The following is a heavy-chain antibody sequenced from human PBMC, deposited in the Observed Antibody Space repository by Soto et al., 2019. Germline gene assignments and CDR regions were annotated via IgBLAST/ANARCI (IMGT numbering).Heavy chain of an antibody. CDR2: INHSGTI. J-gene: IGHJ6*02. CDR1: GGSFRWXD. Sequence: SHTLSLTCTVYGGSFRWXDCTWIRQPLGKGLECFGEINHSGTITFPPSLKSRLTISLDTSKKHFSLKLSSVTDADTAAYYCARADRTLVTSSSLDVWGQGTTVT. D-gene: IGHD2-21*02. V-gene: IGHV4-34*01. CDR3: ARADRTLVTSSSLDV.